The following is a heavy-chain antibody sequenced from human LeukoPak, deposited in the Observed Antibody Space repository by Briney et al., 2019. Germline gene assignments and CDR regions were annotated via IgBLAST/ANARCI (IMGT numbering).Heavy chain of an antibody. D-gene: IGHD4-17*01. Sequence: GGSLRLSCAASGFTFSSYEMNWVRQAPGKGLEWVSSISSSSSYIYYADSVKGRFTVSRDNAKNLLYLQMNSLRAEDTAIYYCARVKSRTDYVFDYWGQGTLVTVSS. CDR2: ISSSSSYI. CDR3: ARVKSRTDYVFDY. V-gene: IGHV3-21*01. CDR1: GFTFSSYE. J-gene: IGHJ4*02.